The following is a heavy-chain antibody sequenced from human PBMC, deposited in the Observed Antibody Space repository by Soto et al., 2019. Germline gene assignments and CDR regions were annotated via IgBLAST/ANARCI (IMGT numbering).Heavy chain of an antibody. V-gene: IGHV4-59*08. J-gene: IGHJ4*02. D-gene: IGHD5-12*01. Sequence: KTSETLSLTCTVSCGSISSYYWSWIRQPPGNGLYCIGYIYYSVSTNXXPSLKSRXXISIDTSKNHXSLKLXSVTAAYTALXYCARRLYSGYFHLDYWAQGTLVTVSS. CDR1: CGSISSYY. CDR3: ARRLYSGYFHLDY. CDR2: IYYSVST.